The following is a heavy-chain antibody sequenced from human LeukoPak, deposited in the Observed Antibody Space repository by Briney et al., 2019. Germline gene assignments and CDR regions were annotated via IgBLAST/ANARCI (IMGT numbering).Heavy chain of an antibody. V-gene: IGHV3-48*02. CDR1: GGSISSSSHS. Sequence: ETLSLTCTVSGGSISSSSHSWGWIRQAPGKGLEWVSYIYSSSSTIYYADSVRGRFTISRDNAKNSLYLQMNSLRDEDTAVYYCARDLRGDYWGPGTLVTVSS. J-gene: IGHJ4*02. CDR2: IYSSSSTI. CDR3: ARDLRGDY.